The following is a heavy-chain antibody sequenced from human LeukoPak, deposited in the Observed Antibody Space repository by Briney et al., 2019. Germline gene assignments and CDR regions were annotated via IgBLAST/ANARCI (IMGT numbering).Heavy chain of an antibody. D-gene: IGHD2-15*01. CDR3: AKDREGGYCSGGSCSFDY. V-gene: IGHV3-23*01. J-gene: IGHJ4*02. CDR2: ISGNGGRI. CDR1: GFTFSIYA. Sequence: GGSLRLSCAASGFTFSIYAMNWVRQAPGKGLEWVSTISGNGGRISSADSVKGRFTVSRDNSKNTLYLQMNSLGAEDTAVYYCAKDREGGYCSGGSCSFDYWGQGTLVTVSS.